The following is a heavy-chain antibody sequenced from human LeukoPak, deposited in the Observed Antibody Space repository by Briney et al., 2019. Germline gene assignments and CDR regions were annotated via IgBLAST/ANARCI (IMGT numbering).Heavy chain of an antibody. CDR3: ARDVDTAMVRLYLD. J-gene: IGHJ4*02. CDR2: ISSSSSTI. V-gene: IGHV3-48*01. D-gene: IGHD5-18*01. CDR1: GFTFSSYG. Sequence: PGGSLRLSCAASGFTFSSYGMSWVRQAPGKGLEWVSYISSSSSTIYYADSVKGRFTISRDNAKNSLYLQMNSLRAEDTAVYYCARDVDTAMVRLYLDWGQGTLVTVSS.